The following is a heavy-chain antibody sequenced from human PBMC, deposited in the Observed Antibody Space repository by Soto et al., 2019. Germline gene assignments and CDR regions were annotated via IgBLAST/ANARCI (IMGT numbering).Heavy chain of an antibody. Sequence: QVQLQESGPGLVKPSETLSLTCTVSGGSISSYYWSWIRQPPGKGLEWIGYISYSGSTNYNPSLKSRVTISVDTSKNQFSLKLSSVTAADTAVYYCARSDDCSGGSCYSDGLWFDPWGQGTLVTVSS. J-gene: IGHJ5*02. CDR1: GGSISSYY. D-gene: IGHD2-15*01. V-gene: IGHV4-59*01. CDR2: ISYSGST. CDR3: ARSDDCSGGSCYSDGLWFDP.